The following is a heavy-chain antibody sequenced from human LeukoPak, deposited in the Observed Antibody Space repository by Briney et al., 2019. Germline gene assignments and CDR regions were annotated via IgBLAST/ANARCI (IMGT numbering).Heavy chain of an antibody. V-gene: IGHV3-48*03. D-gene: IGHD2-8*01. Sequence: PGGSLRLSCAASGFTFSSYEMNWVRQAPGKGLEWVSYISSSGSTIYYADSVKGRFTISRDNAKNSLYLQMNSLRAEDTAVYYCARDHFTKPIDYWGQGTLVTVSS. CDR2: ISSSGSTI. CDR1: GFTFSSYE. CDR3: ARDHFTKPIDY. J-gene: IGHJ4*02.